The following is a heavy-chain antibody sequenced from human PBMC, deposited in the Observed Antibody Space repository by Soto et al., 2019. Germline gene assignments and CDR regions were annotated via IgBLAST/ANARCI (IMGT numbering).Heavy chain of an antibody. D-gene: IGHD1-26*01. CDR3: AGGSSLSGKSFDY. CDR1: GDSVSSTIYS. Sequence: SQTRSLTCTVSGDSVSSTIYSCSWIRQAPGKNPYWIGYIFSTVNPNYNPSLKSRVTISLDTSKNQFSLRLSSVTASDTAGYYCAGGSSLSGKSFDYWTRGTVVPVSS. CDR2: IFSTVNP. V-gene: IGHV4-61*01. J-gene: IGHJ4*02.